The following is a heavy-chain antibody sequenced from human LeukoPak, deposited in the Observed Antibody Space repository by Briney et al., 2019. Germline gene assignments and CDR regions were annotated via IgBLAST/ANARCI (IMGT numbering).Heavy chain of an antibody. D-gene: IGHD1-1*01. CDR2: IRNKANSYAT. Sequence: GGSLRLSCAASGFTFSSYAMSWVRQAPGKGLEWVGRIRNKANSYATAYAASVKGRFTISRDDSKNTAYLQMNSLKTEDTAVYYCTRDRYNWNDEFDYWGQGTLVTVSS. J-gene: IGHJ4*02. CDR3: TRDRYNWNDEFDY. CDR1: GFTFSSYA. V-gene: IGHV3-73*01.